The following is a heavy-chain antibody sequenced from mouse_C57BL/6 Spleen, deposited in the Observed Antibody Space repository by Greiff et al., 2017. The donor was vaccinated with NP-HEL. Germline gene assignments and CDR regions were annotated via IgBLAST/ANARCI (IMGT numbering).Heavy chain of an antibody. CDR3: AREGWLLPHWYFDV. V-gene: IGHV1-80*01. J-gene: IGHJ1*03. D-gene: IGHD2-3*01. Sequence: QVQLQPSGAELVKPGASVTLSCTASVYAFPRYWLHWVKQRPGPGLEWIGQIYPGAGDTNYNGKFKGKATLTADKSSSTAYMQLSSLTSEDSAVYFCAREGWLLPHWYFDVWGTGTTVTVSS. CDR1: VYAFPRYW. CDR2: IYPGAGDT.